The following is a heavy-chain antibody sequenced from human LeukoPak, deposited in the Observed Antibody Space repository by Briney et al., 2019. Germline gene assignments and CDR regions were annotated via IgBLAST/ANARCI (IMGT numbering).Heavy chain of an antibody. CDR3: ARPVCSGGSCLKNWFDP. V-gene: IGHV4-38-2*01. J-gene: IGHJ5*02. Sequence: SETLSLTCAVSGYSISSGYYWGWIRRPPGKGLEWIGSIYHSGSTYYNPSLKSRVTISVDTSKNQFSLKLSSVTAADTAVYYCARPVCSGGSCLKNWFDPWGQGTLVTVSS. D-gene: IGHD2-15*01. CDR2: IYHSGST. CDR1: GYSISSGYY.